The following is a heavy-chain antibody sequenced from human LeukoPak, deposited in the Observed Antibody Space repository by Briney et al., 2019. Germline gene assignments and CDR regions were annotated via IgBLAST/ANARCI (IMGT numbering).Heavy chain of an antibody. CDR1: GGTFSSYA. V-gene: IGHV1-18*01. D-gene: IGHD3-3*01. CDR2: ISCNNGDT. J-gene: IGHJ4*02. CDR3: ARDRDFGVVNDY. Sequence: ASVKFSCKAAGGTFSSYAISWVRQAPGQGLEWVGWISCNNGDTRYAQKFQGRVTVTTDTSTSTAYMELRSLRSDDTAVYYCARDRDFGVVNDYWGQGTLVTVSS.